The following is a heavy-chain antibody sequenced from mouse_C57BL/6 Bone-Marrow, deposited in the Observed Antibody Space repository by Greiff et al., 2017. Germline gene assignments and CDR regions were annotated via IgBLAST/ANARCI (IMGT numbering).Heavy chain of an antibody. CDR1: DYEFPSYD. J-gene: IGHJ2*01. CDR2: INTDGGST. CDR3: ASISFDY. Sequence: EVQLVESGGGLVQPGASLKLSCESYDYEFPSYDMSWVRQSPEQRLELVAAINTDGGSTYYPDTMERRFTITRDTSTKTLYLQLSSLRSEDTALYYCASISFDYWGQGTTLTVSS. V-gene: IGHV5-2*01.